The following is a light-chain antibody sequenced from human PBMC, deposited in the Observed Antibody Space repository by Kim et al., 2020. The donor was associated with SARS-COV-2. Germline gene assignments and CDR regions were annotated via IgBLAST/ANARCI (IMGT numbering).Light chain of an antibody. CDR3: QQYNDWPLLT. V-gene: IGKV3-15*01. J-gene: IGKJ4*01. CDR2: GAS. Sequence: PGERVTLSCRASQSVRNNLAWYQQRPGQAPRLLIYGASTRATDVSEMFSGSGSGTEFTLTIRSLQSEDLAVYYCQQYNDWPLLTFGGGTKVDIK. CDR1: QSVRNN.